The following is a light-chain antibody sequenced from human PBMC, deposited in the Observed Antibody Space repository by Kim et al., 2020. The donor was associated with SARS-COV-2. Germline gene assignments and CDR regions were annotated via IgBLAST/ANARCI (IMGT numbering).Light chain of an antibody. CDR1: SSNIGSNT. CDR2: SNN. Sequence: ELTQPPSASGTPGQTVTISCSGSSSNIGSNTVDWYQHLPRTAPKLLIYSNNQRPSGVPDRFSGSKSGTSASLAISGLQSEDEADYYCAAWDDSLNGGVFGGGTQLTVL. CDR3: AAWDDSLNGGV. V-gene: IGLV1-44*01. J-gene: IGLJ3*02.